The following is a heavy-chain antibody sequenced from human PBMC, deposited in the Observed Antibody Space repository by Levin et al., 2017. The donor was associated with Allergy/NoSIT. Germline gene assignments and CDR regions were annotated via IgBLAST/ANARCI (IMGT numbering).Heavy chain of an antibody. CDR1: GGSISSYY. CDR2: IYYSGST. J-gene: IGHJ3*02. D-gene: IGHD3-9*01. CDR3: ATYDILTGHKTGAFDI. V-gene: IGHV4-59*01. Sequence: SETLSLTCSVSGGSISSYYWSWIRQPSGKGLEWIGYIYYSGSTNYNPSLKSRVTISVDTSKNQFSLKLSSVTAADTAVYYCATYDILTGHKTGAFDIWGQGTKVTVSS.